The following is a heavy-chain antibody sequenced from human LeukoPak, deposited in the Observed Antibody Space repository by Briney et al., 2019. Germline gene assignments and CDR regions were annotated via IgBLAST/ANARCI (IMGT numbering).Heavy chain of an antibody. CDR2: ISAYNGNT. J-gene: IGHJ5*02. CDR1: GYTFTSYG. D-gene: IGHD6-6*01. Sequence: GASVKVSCKASGYTFTSYGISWVRQAPGQGLEWMGWISAYNGNTNYAQKLQGRVTMTTDTSTSTAYMELRSLRSDDTAVYYCARGSEIAARNLFFDPWGQGTLVTVSS. CDR3: ARGSEIAARNLFFDP. V-gene: IGHV1-18*01.